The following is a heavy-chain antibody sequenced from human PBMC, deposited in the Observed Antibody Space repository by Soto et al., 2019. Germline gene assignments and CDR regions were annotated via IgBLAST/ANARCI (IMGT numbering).Heavy chain of an antibody. CDR1: GYTFTGYY. CDR2: INPNSGGT. V-gene: IGHV1-2*04. CDR3: ARAGAGLGGVDYYYYCMDL. Sequence: ASVKVSCKASGYTFTGYYMHWVRQAPGQGLEWMGWINPNSGGTNYAQKFQGWVTMTRDTSISTAYMELSRLRSDDTAVYYCARAGAGLGGVDYYYYCMDLWVQGTTVTVAS. D-gene: IGHD3-16*01. J-gene: IGHJ6*02.